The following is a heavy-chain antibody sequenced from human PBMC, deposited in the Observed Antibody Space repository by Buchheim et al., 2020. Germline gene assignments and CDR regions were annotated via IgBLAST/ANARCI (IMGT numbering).Heavy chain of an antibody. V-gene: IGHV4-59*01. CDR2: IYYSGST. CDR3: ARVQISSGYSVPYFDY. J-gene: IGHJ4*02. Sequence: QVQLQESGPGLVKPSETLSLTCTVSGGSISSYYWSWIRQPPGKGLEWIGYIYYSGSTNYNPSLKSRVTITGDTAKKQFSLKLSSVTAADTAVYYCARVQISSGYSVPYFDYWGQGTL. D-gene: IGHD3-22*01. CDR1: GGSISSYY.